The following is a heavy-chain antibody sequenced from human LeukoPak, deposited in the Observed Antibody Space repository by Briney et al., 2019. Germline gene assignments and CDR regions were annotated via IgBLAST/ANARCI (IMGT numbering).Heavy chain of an antibody. Sequence: PSETLSLTCTVSGASISTSYYYWAWIRQPPGKGLEWIGNFHYSGTTYYNPSLKSRVAISIDTSKNQFFLGLSSVTAADTAVYYCARQVTYGYAYGYYFDFWGQGALVTVSS. J-gene: IGHJ4*02. CDR1: GASISTSYYY. CDR2: FHYSGTT. CDR3: ARQVTYGYAYGYYFDF. D-gene: IGHD5-18*01. V-gene: IGHV4-39*01.